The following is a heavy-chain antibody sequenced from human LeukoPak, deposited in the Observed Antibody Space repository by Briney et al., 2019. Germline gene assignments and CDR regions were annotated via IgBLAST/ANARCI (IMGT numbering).Heavy chain of an antibody. Sequence: PGGSRRLSCTVSGGIFRNFWMTWVRQAPGKGPEWLGRIKSNVDGGTTDYAAAVKGRFTISRDDSRNTLFLQMNSLKVEDTAVYYCVTDPPMTGGGWFDPWGQGTLVTVSS. CDR3: VTDPPMTGGGWFDP. CDR1: GGIFRNFW. D-gene: IGHD2-8*02. J-gene: IGHJ5*02. V-gene: IGHV3-15*01. CDR2: IKSNVDGGTT.